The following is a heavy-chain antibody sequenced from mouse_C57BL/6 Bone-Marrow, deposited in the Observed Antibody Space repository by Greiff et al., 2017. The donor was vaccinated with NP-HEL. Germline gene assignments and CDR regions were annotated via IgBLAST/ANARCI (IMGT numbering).Heavy chain of an antibody. V-gene: IGHV7-3*01. D-gene: IGHD1-1*01. CDR2: IRNKANGYTT. Sequence: EVKLEESGGGLVQPGGSLCLSCAASGFSFTDYYMSWVRQPPGKALEWLGFIRNKANGYTTKYSASVKGRFTISRDISQSILYLQMNDLRAEDSSSYDGARCSLVSTQGYFDYWGQGTTLTVSS. J-gene: IGHJ2*01. CDR1: GFSFTDYY. CDR3: ARCSLVSTQGYFDY.